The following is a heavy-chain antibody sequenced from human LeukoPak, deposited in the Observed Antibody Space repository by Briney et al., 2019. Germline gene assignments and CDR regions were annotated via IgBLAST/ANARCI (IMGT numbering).Heavy chain of an antibody. D-gene: IGHD3-3*01. V-gene: IGHV4-39*07. J-gene: IGHJ3*02. Sequence: PSETLSLTCTVSGASISSSSYYWGWIRQPPGKGLEWIGSIYYSGSTNYNPSLKSRVTISVDTSKNQFSLKLSSVTAADTAVYYCARAKTSRITIFGVVTPLDAFDIWGQGTMVTVSS. CDR1: GASISSSSYY. CDR2: IYYSGST. CDR3: ARAKTSRITIFGVVTPLDAFDI.